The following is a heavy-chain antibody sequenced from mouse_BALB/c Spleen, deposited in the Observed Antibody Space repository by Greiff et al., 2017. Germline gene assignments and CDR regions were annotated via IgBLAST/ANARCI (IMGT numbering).Heavy chain of an antibody. Sequence: EVHLVESGGDLVKPGGSLKLSCAASGFTFSSYGMSWVRQTPDKRLEWVATISSGGSYTYYPDSVKGRFTISRDNAKNTLYLQMSSLKSEDTAMYYCARHGYDYDWYFDVWGAGTTVTVSS. J-gene: IGHJ1*01. V-gene: IGHV5-6*01. CDR2: ISSGGSYT. CDR1: GFTFSSYG. CDR3: ARHGYDYDWYFDV. D-gene: IGHD2-4*01.